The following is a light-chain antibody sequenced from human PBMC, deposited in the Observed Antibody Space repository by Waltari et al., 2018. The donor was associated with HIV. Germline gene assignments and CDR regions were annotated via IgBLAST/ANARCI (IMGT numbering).Light chain of an antibody. V-gene: IGLV3-1*01. CDR3: QAWDTDTVV. J-gene: IGLJ2*01. CDR2: EDS. Sequence: SYDLTQPPSVSVSPGQTANITCPGDKLGDRFVSWYIQKTGQSPVLVMFEDSTRPSGTPERFSGSNSGTTATLTISGTLAMDEADYYCQAWDTDTVVFGGGTKLTVL. CDR1: KLGDRF.